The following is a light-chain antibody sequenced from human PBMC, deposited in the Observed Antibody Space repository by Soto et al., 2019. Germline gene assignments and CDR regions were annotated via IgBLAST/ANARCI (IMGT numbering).Light chain of an antibody. CDR3: QQYGSSPLT. V-gene: IGKV3-11*01. J-gene: IGKJ4*01. CDR1: QSVSSY. Sequence: EIVLTHSPATLSLSPWEIATLSCRASQSVSSYLAWYQQKPGQAPRLLIYDASNRATGIPARFSGSGSGTDFTPTISRLEPEDFAVYYCQQYGSSPLTFGGGTKVDIK. CDR2: DAS.